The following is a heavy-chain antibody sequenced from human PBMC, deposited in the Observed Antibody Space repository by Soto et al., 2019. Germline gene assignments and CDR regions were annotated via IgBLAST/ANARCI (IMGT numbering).Heavy chain of an antibody. D-gene: IGHD3-3*01. J-gene: IGHJ4*02. CDR2: IYFSGGT. Sequence: QVHLQESGPGLVKPSQTLSLTCAVSGGSISGGGSYWSWIRQHPGKGLEWIGYIYFSGGTYYNPSLKSRLTISLDTSKNQFSLKLSSVTAADTAVYYCAVGIYDFWRFDYWGQGTLVTVSS. CDR3: AVGIYDFWRFDY. CDR1: GGSISGGGSY. V-gene: IGHV4-31*11.